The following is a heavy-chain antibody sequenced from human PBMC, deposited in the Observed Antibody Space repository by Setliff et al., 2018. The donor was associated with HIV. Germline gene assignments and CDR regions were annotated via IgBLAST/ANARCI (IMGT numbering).Heavy chain of an antibody. CDR2: VNHDETRR. CDR1: GFTFSTYS. Sequence: GGSLRLSCAASGFTFSTYSMNWVRQVPGEGLVWVSYVNHDETRRNYADSVKGRFTISRDNAKNTLFLQMNSLRAEDTAVYYCARLPQDVRSSIDFWGQGTLVTVSS. D-gene: IGHD6-6*01. CDR3: ARLPQDVRSSIDF. V-gene: IGHV3-74*01. J-gene: IGHJ4*02.